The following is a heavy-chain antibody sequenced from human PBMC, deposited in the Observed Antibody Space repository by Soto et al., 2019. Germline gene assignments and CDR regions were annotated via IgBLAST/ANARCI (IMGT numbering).Heavy chain of an antibody. D-gene: IGHD3-22*01. Sequence: QVQLVESGGGVVQPGRALRLSCAASGFTFSSYGMHWLRQAQGKVMERVAVILNDGSNKYYADSVMGRFTISRDNSKNTLYLQMNSLRAEDTAVFYCAKEWVYDSSGWSFDYWGQGTLVTVSS. CDR1: GFTFSSYG. CDR2: ILNDGSNK. CDR3: AKEWVYDSSGWSFDY. J-gene: IGHJ4*02. V-gene: IGHV3-30*18.